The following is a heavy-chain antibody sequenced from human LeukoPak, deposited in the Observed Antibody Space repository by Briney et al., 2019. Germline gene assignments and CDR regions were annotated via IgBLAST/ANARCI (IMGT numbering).Heavy chain of an antibody. V-gene: IGHV3-23*01. J-gene: IGHJ4*02. CDR2: ISVGAEYI. CDR1: GFTFSRYS. Sequence: GGSLRLPCAASGFTFSRYSMNWFRQAPGKGLEWVSTISVGAEYIFYADSVKGRFTISRDDSNNALYLQMHSLRAEDTALYYCASGPPFLKYFEYWGQGTLVTVSS. D-gene: IGHD3-3*01. CDR3: ASGPPFLKYFEY.